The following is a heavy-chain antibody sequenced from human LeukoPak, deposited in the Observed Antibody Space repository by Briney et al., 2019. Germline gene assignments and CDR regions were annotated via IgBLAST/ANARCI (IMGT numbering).Heavy chain of an antibody. CDR2: ISSSSSYI. Sequence: PGGSLRLSCAASGFTFSSYSMNWVRQAPGKGLEWVSSISSSSSYIYYADSVKGRFTISRDNAKNSLYLQMNSPRAEDTAVYYCASGLGPTVTTTNFDYWGQGTLVTVSS. V-gene: IGHV3-21*01. CDR3: ASGLGPTVTTTNFDY. CDR1: GFTFSSYS. J-gene: IGHJ4*02. D-gene: IGHD4-17*01.